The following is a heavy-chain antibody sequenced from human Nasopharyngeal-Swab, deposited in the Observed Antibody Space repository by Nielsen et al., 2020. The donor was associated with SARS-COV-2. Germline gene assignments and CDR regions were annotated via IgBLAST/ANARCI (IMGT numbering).Heavy chain of an antibody. CDR3: ARGLVAATEGLDN. CDR2: LYSDGTT. CDR1: GFTVSSKF. D-gene: IGHD2-15*01. V-gene: IGHV3-53*01. J-gene: IGHJ4*02. Sequence: GGSLRLSCVASGFTVSSKFMNWVRQAPGKGLEWVSVLYSDGTTHYTDSVKGRFTISRDSSKNTLYLQLNSLRAEDTAVYYCARGLVAATEGLDNWGQGTLVTVSS.